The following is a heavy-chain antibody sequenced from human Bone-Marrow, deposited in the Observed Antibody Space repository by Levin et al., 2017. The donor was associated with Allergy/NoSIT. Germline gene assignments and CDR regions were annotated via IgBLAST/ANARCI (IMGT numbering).Heavy chain of an antibody. Sequence: GESLKISCAASGLIFSNYAMNWVRQAPGKGLEWVSQIGGSGSNTHYADSVRGRFTFSRDNSNNTVYLQMNSLRADDTAVYYCAGYDTSGYHSPFDYWGQGTLVTVSS. D-gene: IGHD3-22*01. CDR3: AGYDTSGYHSPFDY. V-gene: IGHV3-23*01. J-gene: IGHJ4*02. CDR1: GLIFSNYA. CDR2: IGGSGSNT.